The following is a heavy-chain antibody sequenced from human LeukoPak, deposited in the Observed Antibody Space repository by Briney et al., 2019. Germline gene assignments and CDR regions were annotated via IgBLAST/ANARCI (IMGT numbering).Heavy chain of an antibody. J-gene: IGHJ4*02. V-gene: IGHV3-21*01. D-gene: IGHD6-13*01. CDR2: ISSSSSYI. Sequence: GGSLRLSCAASGFTFSSYSMNWVRQAPGKGLEWVSSISSSSSYIYYADSVKGRFTISRDNAKNSLYLQMNSLRAEDTAVYYCARDDHASRAAAGTTNWGQGTLVTVSS. CDR1: GFTFSSYS. CDR3: ARDDHASRAAAGTTN.